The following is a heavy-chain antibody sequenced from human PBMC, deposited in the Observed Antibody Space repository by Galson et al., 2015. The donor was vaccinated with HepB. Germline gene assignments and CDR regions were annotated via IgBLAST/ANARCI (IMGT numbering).Heavy chain of an antibody. CDR2: IWYDGSSK. CDR1: GFTFSSYG. CDR3: ARGGGQWGYYYYMDV. J-gene: IGHJ6*03. V-gene: IGHV3-33*01. Sequence: SLRLSCAASGFTFSSYGMHWVRQAPGKGLEWVAVIWYDGSSKYYADSVKGRFTISRDNSKNTLYLQMNSLRAEDTAVYYCARGGGQWGYYYYMDVWGKGTTVTVSS. D-gene: IGHD3-10*01.